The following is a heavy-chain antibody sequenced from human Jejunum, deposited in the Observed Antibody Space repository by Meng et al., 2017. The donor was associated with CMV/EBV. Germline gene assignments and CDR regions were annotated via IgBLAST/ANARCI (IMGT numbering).Heavy chain of an antibody. CDR3: ARGPIAVCGIRTGWFDP. V-gene: IGHV1-2*02. D-gene: IGHD6-19*01. CDR2: INPNSGDT. Sequence: QVHLVQSGAEVRKPGASVILSGKASGYTFGNYYIHWVRQAPGQGLEWLGDINPNSGDTNYARKFQDGVTLTRDTSTNTVYLDLSRLRSDDTAVYYCARGPIAVCGIRTGWFDPWCQGALVTVSS. CDR1: GYTFGNYY. J-gene: IGHJ5*02.